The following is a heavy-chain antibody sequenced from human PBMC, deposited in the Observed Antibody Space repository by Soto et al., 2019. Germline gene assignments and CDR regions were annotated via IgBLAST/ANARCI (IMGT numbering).Heavy chain of an antibody. CDR1: GYTFTSYD. CDR3: ARRGYSSSWYYYYYYGMDV. CDR2: MNPNSGNT. V-gene: IGHV1-8*01. J-gene: IGHJ6*02. D-gene: IGHD6-13*01. Sequence: QVQLVQSGAEVKKPGASVKVSCKASGYTFTSYDINWVRQATGQGLEWMGWMNPNSGNTGYAQKCXGRVTMTRNTSXXXAXXELSSLRSEDTAVYYCARRGYSSSWYYYYYYGMDVWGQGTTVTVSS.